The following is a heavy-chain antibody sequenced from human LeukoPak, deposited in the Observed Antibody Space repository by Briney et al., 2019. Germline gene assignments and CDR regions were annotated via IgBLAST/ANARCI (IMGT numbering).Heavy chain of an antibody. CDR1: GGSISSGSYY. CDR3: ARDSRYWFDP. J-gene: IGHJ5*02. Sequence: SQTLSLTCTVSGGSISSGSYYWSWIRQPAGKGLEWIGRIYTSGGTNYNPSLKSRVTISVDTSKNQFSLKLSSVTAADTAVYYCARDSRYWFDPWGQGTLVTVSS. V-gene: IGHV4-61*02. CDR2: IYTSGGT.